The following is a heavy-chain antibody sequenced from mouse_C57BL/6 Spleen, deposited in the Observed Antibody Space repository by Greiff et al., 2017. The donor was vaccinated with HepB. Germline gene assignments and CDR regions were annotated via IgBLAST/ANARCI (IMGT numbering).Heavy chain of an antibody. CDR1: GFTFSSYG. V-gene: IGHV5-6*01. CDR2: ISSGGSYT. J-gene: IGHJ4*01. CDR3: ARQTNWDKDYAMDY. Sequence: EVKLMESGGDLVKPGGSLKLSCAASGFTFSSYGMSWVRQTPAKRLEWVATISSGGSYTYYPDSVKGRFTISRDNAKNTLYLQMSSLKSEDTAMYYCARQTNWDKDYAMDYWGQGTSVTVSS. D-gene: IGHD4-1*01.